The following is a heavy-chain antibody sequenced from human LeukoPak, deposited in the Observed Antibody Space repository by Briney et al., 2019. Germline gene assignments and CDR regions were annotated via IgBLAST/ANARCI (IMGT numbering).Heavy chain of an antibody. CDR3: ARDRYSSGPFDY. CDR2: ISSSSSTI. V-gene: IGHV3-48*01. J-gene: IGHJ4*02. Sequence: PGRSLRLSCAASGFTLSSYSMNWVRQAPGKGLEWVSYISSSSSTIYYADSVKGRFTISRDNSKNTLYLQMNSLRAEDTAVYYCARDRYSSGPFDYWGQGTLVTVSS. D-gene: IGHD6-19*01. CDR1: GFTLSSYS.